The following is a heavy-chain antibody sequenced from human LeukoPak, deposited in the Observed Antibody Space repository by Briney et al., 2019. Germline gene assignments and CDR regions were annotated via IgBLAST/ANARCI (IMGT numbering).Heavy chain of an antibody. V-gene: IGHV3-11*01. J-gene: IGHJ6*02. CDR1: GFNFSDYY. CDR3: AGGLLEAQGWLQWLGTVYSMDV. Sequence: GGSLRLSCVASGFNFSDYYMNWIRQSPGKGLEWISYMSSRSGIIYYADSVKGQFTISRDNARNSLYLQMNSLRVDDTAVYYCAGGLLEAQGWLQWLGTVYSMDVWGQGTPVTVSS. CDR2: MSSRSGII. D-gene: IGHD5-24*01.